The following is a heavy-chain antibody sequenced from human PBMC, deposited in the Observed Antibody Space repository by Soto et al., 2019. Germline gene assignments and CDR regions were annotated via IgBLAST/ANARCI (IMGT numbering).Heavy chain of an antibody. D-gene: IGHD2-8*01. J-gene: IGHJ4*02. Sequence: QVQLQESGPGLVKPSQTLSLTCTVSGGSISSGGYYWSWIRQHPGKGLEWIGYIYYSGSTYYNPSLKSRVTISVDTSKNQFSLKLSSVTAADTAVYYCARVGYCTNGVCNAADYWGQGTLVTVSS. CDR2: IYYSGST. CDR1: GGSISSGGYY. CDR3: ARVGYCTNGVCNAADY. V-gene: IGHV4-31*03.